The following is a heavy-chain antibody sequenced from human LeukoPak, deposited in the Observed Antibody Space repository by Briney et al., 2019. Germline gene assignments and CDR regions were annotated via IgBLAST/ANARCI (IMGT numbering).Heavy chain of an antibody. CDR1: GFTFSSYA. CDR2: ISYDGSNK. V-gene: IGHV3-30*04. J-gene: IGHJ4*02. CDR3: ASHSYSSSWWGDY. D-gene: IGHD6-13*01. Sequence: PGGSLRLSCAASGFTFSSYAMHWVRQAPGKGLEWVAVISYDGSNKYYADSVKGRFTISRDNSKNTLYLQMNSLRAEDTAVYYCASHSYSSSWWGDYWGQGTLVTVSS.